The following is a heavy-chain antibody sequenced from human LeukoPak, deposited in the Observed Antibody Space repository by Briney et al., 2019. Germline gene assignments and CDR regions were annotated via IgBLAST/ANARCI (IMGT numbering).Heavy chain of an antibody. D-gene: IGHD3-22*01. V-gene: IGHV4-61*01. CDR3: ARDNTYDSSGYFNYYYGMDV. J-gene: IGHJ6*02. CDR1: GGSFSSGSYY. Sequence: PSETLSLTCTISGGSFSSGSYYWSWIRQPPGKGLEWIGYIYYSGSTNYNPSLKSRVTISVDTSKNQFSLKLSSVTAADTAVYYCARDNTYDSSGYFNYYYGMDVWGQGTTATVSS. CDR2: IYYSGST.